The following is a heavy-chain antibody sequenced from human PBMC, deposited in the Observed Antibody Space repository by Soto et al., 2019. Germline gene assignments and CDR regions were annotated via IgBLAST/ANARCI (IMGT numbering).Heavy chain of an antibody. Sequence: ASLKVSCKASGYTFTGYYVHWVRQAPGQGLEWMGWINPNSGDTYLAQRFQGRVTMNRDTSIRTAYMELRGLTSDDTAEYYCAKGGAIVADGTRVYLYNAMDVWVRGTTVTVSS. CDR1: GYTFTGYY. CDR2: INPNSGDT. J-gene: IGHJ6*02. CDR3: AKGGAIVADGTRVYLYNAMDV. V-gene: IGHV1-2*02. D-gene: IGHD5-12*01.